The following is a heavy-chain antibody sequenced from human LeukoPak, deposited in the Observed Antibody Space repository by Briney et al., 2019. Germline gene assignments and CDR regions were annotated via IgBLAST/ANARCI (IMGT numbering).Heavy chain of an antibody. CDR3: ARSRMSYYHMDV. CDR1: GFIFNAYT. D-gene: IGHD2-8*01. V-gene: IGHV3-48*01. CDR2: ISSSSSTI. J-gene: IGHJ6*03. Sequence: GGSLRLSCEASGFIFNAYTMTWVRQAPGKGLEWLSYISSSSSTIFYANSVQGRFTISRDSAKTSLYLQINSLRAEDTAVYYCARSRMSYYHMDVWGKGTTVTVSS.